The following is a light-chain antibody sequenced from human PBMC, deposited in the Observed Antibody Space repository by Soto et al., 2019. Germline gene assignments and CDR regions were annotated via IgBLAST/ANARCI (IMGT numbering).Light chain of an antibody. CDR1: QSMSNY. CDR2: TAS. Sequence: DIQMTQSPSSLSASLGDRVTITCRASQSMSNYLNWYQQKPGKAPEVLIYTASNLKSGVPSRFSGSGSGTDFTLTINSLQPEDFATYYCQQSYSTPPITFGQGTRLEIK. J-gene: IGKJ5*01. V-gene: IGKV1-39*01. CDR3: QQSYSTPPIT.